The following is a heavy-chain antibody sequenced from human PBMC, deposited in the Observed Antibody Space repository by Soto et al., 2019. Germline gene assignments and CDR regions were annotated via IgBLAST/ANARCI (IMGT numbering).Heavy chain of an antibody. J-gene: IGHJ4*02. Sequence: GGSLRLSCAASGFTFSSYGMHWVRQAPGKGLEWVAVISYDGSNKYYADSVKGRFTISRDNSKNTLYLQMNSLRAEDTAVYYCARGPSITIFGVAPPDYWGQGTLVTVSS. D-gene: IGHD3-3*01. V-gene: IGHV3-30*03. CDR2: ISYDGSNK. CDR3: ARGPSITIFGVAPPDY. CDR1: GFTFSSYG.